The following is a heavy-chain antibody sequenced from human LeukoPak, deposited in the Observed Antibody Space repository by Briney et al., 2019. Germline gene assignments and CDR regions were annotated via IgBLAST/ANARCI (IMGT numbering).Heavy chain of an antibody. D-gene: IGHD3-9*01. V-gene: IGHV3-11*04. Sequence: PGGPLRLSCAASGFTFSDYYMSWIRQAPGKWLEWVSYISSSGSTIYYADSVKGRFTISRDNAKNSLYLQMNSLRAEDTVLYFQAEDGIRYFDWHPGGTFDYWGQGTLVTVSS. J-gene: IGHJ4*02. CDR2: ISSSGSTI. CDR1: GFTFSDYY. CDR3: AEDGIRYFDWHPGGTFDY.